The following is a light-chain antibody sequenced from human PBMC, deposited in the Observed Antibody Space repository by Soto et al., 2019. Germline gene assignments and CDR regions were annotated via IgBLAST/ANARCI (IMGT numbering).Light chain of an antibody. J-gene: IGLJ2*01. CDR3: AACDASLNGVI. Sequence: QSVLTQPPSASGTPGRRVTVSCSGSSSNIGTYTVNWYQQVPGTAPKLLIYSNNQRPSGLPDRFSGSKSGTSASLAISGLQSEDEAHYYCAACDASLNGVIFGGGTKVTVL. CDR2: SNN. V-gene: IGLV1-44*01. CDR1: SSNIGTYT.